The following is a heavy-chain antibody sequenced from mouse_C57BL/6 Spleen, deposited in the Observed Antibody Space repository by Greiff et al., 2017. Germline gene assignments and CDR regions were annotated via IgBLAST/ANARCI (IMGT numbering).Heavy chain of an antibody. D-gene: IGHD2-3*01. CDR3: ARGSFYYVFAY. V-gene: IGHV1-69*01. J-gene: IGHJ3*01. Sequence: QVQLKQPGAELVMPGASVKLSCKASGYTFTSYWMHWVKQRPGQGLEWIGEIDPSDSYTNYNQKFKGKSTLTVDKSSSTAYMQLSSLTSADSAVYYCARGSFYYVFAYWGQGTLVTVSA. CDR2: IDPSDSYT. CDR1: GYTFTSYW.